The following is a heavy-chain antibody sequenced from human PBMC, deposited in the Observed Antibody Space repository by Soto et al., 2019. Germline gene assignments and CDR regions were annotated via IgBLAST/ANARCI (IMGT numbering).Heavy chain of an antibody. CDR3: ASPTSTMVRGVIDYYYYGMDV. Sequence: SVKVSCKASGGTFSSYTISWVRQAPGQGLEWMGRIIPILGIANYAQKFQGRVTITADKSTSTAYMELSSLRSEDTAVYYCASPTSTMVRGVIDYYYYGMDVWGQGTTVTVS. CDR2: IIPILGIA. V-gene: IGHV1-69*02. J-gene: IGHJ6*02. CDR1: GGTFSSYT. D-gene: IGHD3-10*01.